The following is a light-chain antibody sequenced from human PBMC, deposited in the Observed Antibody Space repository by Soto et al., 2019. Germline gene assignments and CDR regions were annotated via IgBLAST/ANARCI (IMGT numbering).Light chain of an antibody. Sequence: AIQLTQSPSSLSASVGDRVTITCRASQGISSYLAWYQQKPGKAPKLLIYDASTLASGVPSRFSGSGSGTEFTLTISSLQPDDFATYYCQQYTSYPLTFGGGTKVDI. CDR2: DAS. CDR1: QGISSY. J-gene: IGKJ4*01. V-gene: IGKV1-13*02. CDR3: QQYTSYPLT.